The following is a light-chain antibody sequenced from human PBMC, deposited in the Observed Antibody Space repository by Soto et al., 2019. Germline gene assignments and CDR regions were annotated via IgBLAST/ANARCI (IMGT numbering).Light chain of an antibody. CDR1: QSVSRS. CDR2: GAS. J-gene: IGKJ5*01. V-gene: IGKV3-15*01. CDR3: QQYNNSPPIT. Sequence: VMSPSPATLSVSNGERADLCYSASQSVSRSLAWYQQKPGQAPRLLIYGASTRATGIPARFTGSGSGTEFTLTISTLQSEDFAVYYCQQYNNSPPITVGQRRLLEI.